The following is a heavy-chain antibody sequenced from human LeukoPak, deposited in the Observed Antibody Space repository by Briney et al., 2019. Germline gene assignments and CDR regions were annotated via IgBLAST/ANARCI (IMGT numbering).Heavy chain of an antibody. J-gene: IGHJ4*02. V-gene: IGHV3-21*01. CDR1: GFTFSSYS. CDR3: ARGVPAAPRRAFDY. D-gene: IGHD2-2*01. CDR2: ISSSSSYI. Sequence: GGSLRLSCAASGFTFSSYSMNWVRQAPGKGLEWVSSISSSSSYIYYEDSVKGRFTISRDHAKNSLYLQMNSLRAEDTAVYYCARGVPAAPRRAFDYWGQGALVTVSS.